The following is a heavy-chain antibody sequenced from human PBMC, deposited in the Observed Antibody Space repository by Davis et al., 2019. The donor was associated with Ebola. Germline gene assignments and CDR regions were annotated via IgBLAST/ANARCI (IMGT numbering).Heavy chain of an antibody. J-gene: IGHJ4*02. CDR1: GYTFTTYA. CDR2: INTNTGNP. V-gene: IGHV7-4-1*02. D-gene: IGHD2/OR15-2a*01. Sequence: AASVKVSCKASGYTFTTYAINWVRQAPGQGLEWMGWINTNTGNPTFAQGFTGRFVFSLDTSVSTAYLQISSLEADDTAVYYCARASCGRIFCVPDELDYWGQGTLVTVSS. CDR3: ARASCGRIFCVPDELDY.